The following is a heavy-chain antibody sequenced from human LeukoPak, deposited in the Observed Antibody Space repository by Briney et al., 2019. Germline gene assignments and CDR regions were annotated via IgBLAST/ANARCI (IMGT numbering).Heavy chain of an antibody. J-gene: IGHJ4*02. CDR3: ARGPPNYYDSSGYFYL. Sequence: GGSLRLSCAASGFTFNNFEMNWVRQAPGKGLEWVSYISSSGNTIYCADSVKGRFTISRDNAKNSLYLQMNSLRAEDMALYFCARGPPNYYDSSGYFYLWGQGTLVTVSS. D-gene: IGHD3-22*01. V-gene: IGHV3-48*03. CDR1: GFTFNNFE. CDR2: ISSSGNTI.